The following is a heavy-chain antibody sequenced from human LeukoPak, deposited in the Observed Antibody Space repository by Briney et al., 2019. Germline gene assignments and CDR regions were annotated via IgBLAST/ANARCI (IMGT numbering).Heavy chain of an antibody. CDR1: GFTVSSNY. CDR2: IYSGGST. V-gene: IGHV3-66*01. D-gene: IGHD3-10*01. J-gene: IGHJ3*02. Sequence: GGSLRLSCAASGFTVSSNYMSWVRQAPGKGLEWVSVIYSGGSTYYADSVKGRFTISRDNSKNTLYLQMNSLRAEDTAVYYCARDVPDSGNYYPDAFDIWGQGTMVTVSS. CDR3: ARDVPDSGNYYPDAFDI.